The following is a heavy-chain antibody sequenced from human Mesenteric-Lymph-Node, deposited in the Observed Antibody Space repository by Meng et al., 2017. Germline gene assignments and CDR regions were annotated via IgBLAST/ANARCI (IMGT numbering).Heavy chain of an antibody. Sequence: SETLSLTCAVYGGSFSGYYWSWIRQPPGKGLEWIGEINHSGSTNYNPSLKSRVTISVDTSKNQFSLKLSSVTAADTAVYYCASRNFPYWGQGTLVTVSS. D-gene: IGHD2/OR15-2a*01. CDR2: INHSGST. CDR1: GGSFSGYY. CDR3: ASRNFPY. V-gene: IGHV4-34*01. J-gene: IGHJ4*02.